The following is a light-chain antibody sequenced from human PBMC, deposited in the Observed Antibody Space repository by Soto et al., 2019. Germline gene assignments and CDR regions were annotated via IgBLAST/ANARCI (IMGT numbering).Light chain of an antibody. Sequence: EIVLTQSPATLSLSPGERATLSCRASQSVRSYLAWYQQKPGQAPRLLIYDASNRATGIPARFSGGGSGTDFTLTISSLQSEDFAVYYCQQYGSSPRTFGQGTKVEIK. CDR3: QQYGSSPRT. J-gene: IGKJ1*01. V-gene: IGKV3-11*01. CDR1: QSVRSY. CDR2: DAS.